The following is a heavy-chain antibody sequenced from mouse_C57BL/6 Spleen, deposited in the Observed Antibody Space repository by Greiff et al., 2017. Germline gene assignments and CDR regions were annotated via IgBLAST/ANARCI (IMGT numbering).Heavy chain of an antibody. CDR1: GYTFTSYW. J-gene: IGHJ4*01. D-gene: IGHD2-3*01. CDR2: IDPSDSYT. V-gene: IGHV1-69*01. CDR3: ARRWILRGGYAMGC. Sequence: QVQLQQPGAELVMPGASVKLSCKASGYTFTSYWMHWVKQRPGQGLEWIGEIDPSDSYTNYNQKFKGKSTLTVDKSSSTAYMQLSSLTSGDSAVYYCARRWILRGGYAMGCWGQGTSVTVAS.